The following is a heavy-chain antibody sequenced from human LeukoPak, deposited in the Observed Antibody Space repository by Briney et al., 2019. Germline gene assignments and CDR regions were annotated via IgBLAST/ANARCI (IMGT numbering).Heavy chain of an antibody. D-gene: IGHD2-2*01. Sequence: ASVKVSCKVSGYTLTELSMHWVRQAPGKGLERMGGFDPEDGETIYAQKFQGRVTMTRDTSISTAYMELSRLRSDDTAVYYCARDGRAAIMGLDYWGQGTLVTVSS. CDR2: FDPEDGET. CDR3: ARDGRAAIMGLDY. J-gene: IGHJ4*02. V-gene: IGHV1-24*01. CDR1: GYTLTELS.